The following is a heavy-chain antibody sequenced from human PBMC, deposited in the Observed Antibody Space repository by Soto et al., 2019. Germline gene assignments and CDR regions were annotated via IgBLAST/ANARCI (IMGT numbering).Heavy chain of an antibody. J-gene: IGHJ1*01. D-gene: IGHD2-15*01. CDR1: GFTFSTYA. Sequence: EVQLLESGGGLVQPGESLRLFCAASGFTFSTYAMSWVRQAPGKGLEWVSVISGSGGDTYYADSVKGRFTIARDNSKNTLSLQVNSLRAEDTAVYYCAKARDIITPAPGSYWGQGTQVTVSS. CDR3: AKARDIITPAPGSY. V-gene: IGHV3-23*01. CDR2: ISGSGGDT.